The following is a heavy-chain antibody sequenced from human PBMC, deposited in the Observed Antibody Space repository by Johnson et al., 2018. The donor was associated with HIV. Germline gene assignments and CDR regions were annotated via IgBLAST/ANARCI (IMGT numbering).Heavy chain of an antibody. J-gene: IGHJ3*02. V-gene: IGHV3-23*04. CDR3: ARERWSEGRELRGAFDI. Sequence: VQLVESGGGLAQVGGSLRLSCAASGFTFSSYAMNWVRQAPGRGLEWVSAISGSAESSYYADSVKGHFPISRDNSKNTLYLQMNSLRAEDTALYYCARERWSEGRELRGAFDIWGQGTMVTVSS. D-gene: IGHD1-26*01. CDR1: GFTFSSYA. CDR2: ISGSAESS.